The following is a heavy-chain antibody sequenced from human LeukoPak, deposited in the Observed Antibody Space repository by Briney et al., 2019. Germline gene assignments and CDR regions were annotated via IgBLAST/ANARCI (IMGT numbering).Heavy chain of an antibody. CDR1: GYTFTSYY. CDR3: ASGPRTMVRGVIIPDFDY. J-gene: IGHJ4*02. Sequence: ASVKVSCKASGYTFTSYYMHWVRQAPGQGLEWMGIINPSGGSTSYAQKFQGRVTMTRDTSTSTVYMELSSLRSEDTAVYYCASGPRTMVRGVIIPDFDYWGQGTLVTVSS. D-gene: IGHD3-10*01. V-gene: IGHV1-46*01. CDR2: INPSGGST.